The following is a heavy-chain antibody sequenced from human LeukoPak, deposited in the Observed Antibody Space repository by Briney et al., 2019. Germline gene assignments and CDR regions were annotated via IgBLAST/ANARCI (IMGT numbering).Heavy chain of an antibody. Sequence: ASVKVSCKASGYTFTSYYIHWVRQAPGQGLEWMGWISPYNGNTNYAQKLQGRVTMTTDTSTTTAYMELRSLRSDDTAVYYCAREMATIVNQFDYWGQGTLVTVSS. J-gene: IGHJ4*02. CDR3: AREMATIVNQFDY. V-gene: IGHV1-18*04. CDR1: GYTFTSYY. CDR2: ISPYNGNT. D-gene: IGHD5-24*01.